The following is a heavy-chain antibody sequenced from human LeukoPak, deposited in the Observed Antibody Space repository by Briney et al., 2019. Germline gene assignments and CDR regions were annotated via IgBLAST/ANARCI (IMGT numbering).Heavy chain of an antibody. CDR1: GGSISNGHCY. J-gene: IGHJ4*02. D-gene: IGHD4-17*01. CDR2: IYYSGST. CDR3: ARDDVSYGDHYYFDS. Sequence: PSETLSLTCTVSGGSISNGHCYWTWIRQPPGKGLEWIGYIYYSGSTYYSPSLKSRVSISLDTSKNHFSLKLSSVTAADTAVYYCARDDVSYGDHYYFDSWGQGTLVTVSS. V-gene: IGHV4-30-4*01.